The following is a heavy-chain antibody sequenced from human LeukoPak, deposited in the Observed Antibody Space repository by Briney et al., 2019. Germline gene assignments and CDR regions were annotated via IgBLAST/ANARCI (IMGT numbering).Heavy chain of an antibody. Sequence: GGSLRLSCTASGFSFSSNWMTWVRQAPGRGLEWVSSISTSSSYIYYADSVKGRFTISRDSAKNSLYLQMNSLRADDTAVYYCARDRNWIADFWGQGTLVTVSS. V-gene: IGHV3-21*01. CDR2: ISTSSSYI. D-gene: IGHD1-1*01. J-gene: IGHJ4*02. CDR3: ARDRNWIADF. CDR1: GFSFSSNW.